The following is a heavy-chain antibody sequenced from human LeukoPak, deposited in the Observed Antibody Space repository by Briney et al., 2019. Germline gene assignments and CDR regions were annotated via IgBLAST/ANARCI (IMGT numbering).Heavy chain of an antibody. V-gene: IGHV4-59*01. CDR1: GGSISSYY. CDR2: IYYSGST. CDR3: ARGAYYDILTGYYSQEYYYYMDV. J-gene: IGHJ6*03. D-gene: IGHD3-9*01. Sequence: PSETLSLTCTVSGGSISSYYWSWIRQPPGKGLEWIGYIYYSGSTNYNPSLKSRVTISVDTSKNQFSLKLSSVTAADTAVYYCARGAYYDILTGYYSQEYYYYMDVWGKGTTVTFSS.